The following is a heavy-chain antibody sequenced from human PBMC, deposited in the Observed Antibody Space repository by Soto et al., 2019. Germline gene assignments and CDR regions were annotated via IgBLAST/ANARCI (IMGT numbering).Heavy chain of an antibody. Sequence: SVKVSCKASGGTFSSYAISWVRQAPGQGLDWMGGIIPIFGTANYAQKFQGRVTITADESTSTAYMELNSLRSEDTAVYYCARDRTPSVVVTARFDYWGQGTLVTVSS. CDR1: GGTFSSYA. CDR3: ARDRTPSVVVTARFDY. V-gene: IGHV1-69*13. CDR2: IIPIFGTA. D-gene: IGHD2-21*02. J-gene: IGHJ4*02.